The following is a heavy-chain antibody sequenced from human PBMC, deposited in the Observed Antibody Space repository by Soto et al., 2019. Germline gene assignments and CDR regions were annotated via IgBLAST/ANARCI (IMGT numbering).Heavy chain of an antibody. V-gene: IGHV4-59*01. J-gene: IGHJ5*02. CDR1: GGSISSYY. CDR2: IYYSGST. CDR3: ARVDTYYYGSGSYYIGWFDP. Sequence: PSETLSLTCTVSGGSISSYYWSWIRQPPGKGLEWIGYIYYSGSTNYNPSLKSRVTISVDTSKNQFSLKLSSVTAADTAVYYCARVDTYYYGSGSYYIGWFDPWGQGTLVTVSS. D-gene: IGHD3-10*01.